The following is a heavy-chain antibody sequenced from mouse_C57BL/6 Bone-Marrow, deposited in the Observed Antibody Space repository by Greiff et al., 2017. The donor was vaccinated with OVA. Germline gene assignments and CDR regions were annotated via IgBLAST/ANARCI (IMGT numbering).Heavy chain of an antibody. J-gene: IGHJ2*01. V-gene: IGHV3-8*01. D-gene: IGHD1-1*01. Sequence: EVHLVESGPGLAKPSQTLSLTCSVTGYSITSDYWNWIRKFPGNKLEYMGYISYSGSTYYHPSLKSRISITRDTSKTQYYLQMNSVTTEYTATDYCARWGVVATGNYFDDWGQGTTLTVSS. CDR2: ISYSGST. CDR1: GYSITSDY. CDR3: ARWGVVATGNYFDD.